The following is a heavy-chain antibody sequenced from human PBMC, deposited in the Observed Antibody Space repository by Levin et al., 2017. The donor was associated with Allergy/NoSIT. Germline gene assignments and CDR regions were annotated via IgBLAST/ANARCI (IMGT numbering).Heavy chain of an antibody. D-gene: IGHD6-19*01. V-gene: IGHV3-21*01. CDR2: ISSSSSYI. CDR3: ARDRDAWAVAQAFDY. J-gene: IGHJ4*02. CDR1: GFTFSSYS. Sequence: GGSLRLSCAASGFTFSSYSMNWVRQAPGKGLEWVSSISSSSSYIYYADSVKGRFTISRDNAKNSLYLQMNSLRAEDTAVYYCARDRDAWAVAQAFDYWGQGTLVTVSS.